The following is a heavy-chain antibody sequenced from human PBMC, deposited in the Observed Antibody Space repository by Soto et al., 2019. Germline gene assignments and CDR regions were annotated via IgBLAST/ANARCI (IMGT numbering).Heavy chain of an antibody. Sequence: EVQLLESGGGLVQPGGSLRLSCAASGFTFNNYVMTWVRQAPGKGLDCVSAVSGSGDSTSYADSVKGRFTISRDNSKNTLYLQINSLRAEDTAIYYCARRTYDSSRYAFDHWGQGTLVTVSS. CDR2: VSGSGDST. V-gene: IGHV3-23*01. D-gene: IGHD3-22*01. J-gene: IGHJ4*02. CDR1: GFTFNNYV. CDR3: ARRTYDSSRYAFDH.